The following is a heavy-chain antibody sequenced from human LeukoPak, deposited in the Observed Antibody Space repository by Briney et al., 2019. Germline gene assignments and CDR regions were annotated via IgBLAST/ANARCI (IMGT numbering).Heavy chain of an antibody. D-gene: IGHD2-15*01. V-gene: IGHV4-39*01. CDR3: ATHLGYCSGGTCYSDY. J-gene: IGHJ4*02. CDR2: MYYSGST. CDR1: GGSINSNIYS. Sequence: SETLSLTCIVSGGSINSNIYSWGWIRQPPGKGLEWIGSMYYSGSTYYNPSLKSRVTISEDTSKNQFSLKLSSVTAADTAVYYCATHLGYCSGGTCYSDYWGQGTLVTVSS.